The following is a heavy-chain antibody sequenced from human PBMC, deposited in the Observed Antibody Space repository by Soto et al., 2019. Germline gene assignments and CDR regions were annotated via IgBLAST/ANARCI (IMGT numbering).Heavy chain of an antibody. CDR3: ARDKGAAAGRYYGMAV. CDR2: IYTSGST. CDR1: GGSISSYY. D-gene: IGHD6-13*01. J-gene: IGHJ6*02. Sequence: QVQLKESGPGLVKPSETLSLTCTVSGGSISSYYWSWIRQPAVKGLEWIGRIYTSGSTNSNPSLKRTVTRSVETSKNQFSMKLSSVTAAETAVYYGARDKGAAAGRYYGMAVWGHGTTVTVSS. V-gene: IGHV4-4*07.